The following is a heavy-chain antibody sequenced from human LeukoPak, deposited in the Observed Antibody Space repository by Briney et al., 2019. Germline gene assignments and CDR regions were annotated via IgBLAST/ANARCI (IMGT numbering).Heavy chain of an antibody. CDR2: IIPIFGTA. J-gene: IGHJ4*02. Sequence: SVKVSCKASGGTFSSYAISWVRQTPGQGLEWMGRIIPIFGTANYAQKFQGRVTITTDESTSTAYMELSSLRSEDTAVYYCARDRYSSSPGWLSYFDYWGQGTLVTVSS. CDR1: GGTFSSYA. CDR3: ARDRYSSSPGWLSYFDY. V-gene: IGHV1-69*05. D-gene: IGHD6-6*01.